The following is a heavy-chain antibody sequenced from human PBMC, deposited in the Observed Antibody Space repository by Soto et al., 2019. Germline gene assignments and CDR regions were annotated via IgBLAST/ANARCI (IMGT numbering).Heavy chain of an antibody. CDR2: VNPATGHT. CDR1: GYTFISYA. J-gene: IGHJ4*02. D-gene: IGHD6-19*01. Sequence: QVQLVQSGAEERKPGASVKLSCRASGYTFISYAIHWVRQAPGQRLEWMGWVNPATGHTEYSHKFQGRVTITRDTSAKTGYMELSSLSSEDTAVYYCARGGWFLDDWGQGTLVTVSS. V-gene: IGHV1-3*05. CDR3: ARGGWFLDD.